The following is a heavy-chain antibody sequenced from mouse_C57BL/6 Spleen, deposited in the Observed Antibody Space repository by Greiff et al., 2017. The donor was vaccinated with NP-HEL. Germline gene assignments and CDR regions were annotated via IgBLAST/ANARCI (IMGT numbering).Heavy chain of an antibody. J-gene: IGHJ4*01. CDR1: GYSITSGYY. D-gene: IGHD1-1*01. Sequence: EVKLVESGPGLVKPSPSLSLTCSVTGYSITSGYYWNWIRQFPGNKLELMGYISYDGSTNYNPSFKNPISLTRDTSKNQLFLKLNSVTTEDTATYDCAREGYYGPYAMDYWGQGTSVTVSS. CDR2: ISYDGST. V-gene: IGHV3-6*01. CDR3: AREGYYGPYAMDY.